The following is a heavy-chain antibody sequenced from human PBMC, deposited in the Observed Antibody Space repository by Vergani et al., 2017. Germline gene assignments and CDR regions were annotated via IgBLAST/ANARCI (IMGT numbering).Heavy chain of an antibody. D-gene: IGHD3-10*01. CDR3: ASQRITMVRGVYYYGMDV. V-gene: IGHV4-39*07. CDR1: GGSISSSSYY. J-gene: IGHJ6*02. CDR2: IYYSGST. Sequence: QLQLQESGPGLVKPSETLSLTCTVSGGSISSSSYYWGWIRQPPGKGLEWIGSIYYSGSTYYNPSLKSRVTISVDTSKNQFSLKLSSVTAADTAVYYCASQRITMVRGVYYYGMDVWGQGTTVTVSS.